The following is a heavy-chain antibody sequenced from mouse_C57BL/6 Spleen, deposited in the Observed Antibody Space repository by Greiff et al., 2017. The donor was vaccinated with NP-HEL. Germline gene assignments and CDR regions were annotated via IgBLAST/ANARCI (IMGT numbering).Heavy chain of an antibody. CDR1: GYTFTEYP. CDR3: ARHEGSSLGRGYYAMDY. J-gene: IGHJ4*01. Sequence: QVQLKQSGAELVNPGASVKLSCKASGYTFTEYPIHWVKQRSGQGLEWIGWFYPGSGSIKYNEKFKDKATLTADKSSSTVYMELSRLTSEDSAVYFCARHEGSSLGRGYYAMDYWGQATSVTGSS. D-gene: IGHD4-1*01. V-gene: IGHV1-62-2*01. CDR2: FYPGSGSI.